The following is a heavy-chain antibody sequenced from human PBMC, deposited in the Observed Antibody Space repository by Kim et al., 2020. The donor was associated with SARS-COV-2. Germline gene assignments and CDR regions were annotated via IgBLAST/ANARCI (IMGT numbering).Heavy chain of an antibody. CDR2: ISAYNGNT. CDR1: GYTFTSYG. J-gene: IGHJ6*02. Sequence: ASVKVSCKASGYTFTSYGISWVRQAPGQGLEWMGWISAYNGNTNYAQKLQGRVTMTTDTSTSTAYMELRSLRSDDTAVYYCARDLLRGNRPGYYYYGMDVWGQGTTVTVSS. CDR3: ARDLLRGNRPGYYYYGMDV. V-gene: IGHV1-18*01. D-gene: IGHD3-10*01.